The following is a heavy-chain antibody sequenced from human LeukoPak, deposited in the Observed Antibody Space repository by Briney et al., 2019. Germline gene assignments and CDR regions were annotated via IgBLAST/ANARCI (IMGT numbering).Heavy chain of an antibody. CDR2: IYYSGST. Sequence: PSETLSLTCTVSGGSMSPYHWGWIRQPPGKGLEWTGYIYYSGSTNYNPSRKSRVTISVDTSKNQFSLKLSSVTAADTAVYYCARLHYYDSSGPPAYYFDYWGQGTLVTVSS. CDR1: GGSMSPYH. J-gene: IGHJ4*02. CDR3: ARLHYYDSSGPPAYYFDY. D-gene: IGHD3-22*01. V-gene: IGHV4-59*08.